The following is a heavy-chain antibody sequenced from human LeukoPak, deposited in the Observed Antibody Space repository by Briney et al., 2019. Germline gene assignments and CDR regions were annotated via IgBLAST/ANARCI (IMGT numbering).Heavy chain of an antibody. V-gene: IGHV4-59*08. D-gene: IGHD1-26*01. J-gene: IGHJ5*02. Sequence: GSLRLSCAASGFTFSSYAMTWIRQPPGKGLEWIGYIYYSGSTNYNPSLKSRVTMSVDTSKNQFSLKLSSVTAADTAVYYCARHGRSGGYYTWFDPWGQGTLVTVSS. CDR2: IYYSGST. CDR1: GFTFSSYA. CDR3: ARHGRSGGYYTWFDP.